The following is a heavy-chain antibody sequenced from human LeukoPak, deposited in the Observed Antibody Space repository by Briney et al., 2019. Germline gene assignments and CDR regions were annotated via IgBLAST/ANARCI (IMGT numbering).Heavy chain of an antibody. CDR2: SNPSGGGA. V-gene: IGHV1-46*01. D-gene: IGHD3-3*01. J-gene: IGHJ4*02. CDR3: ARGLGSDGYYRY. Sequence: ASVKVSCKTSGYTFTGYYMHWVRQAPGQGLEWVGISNPSGGGATSAPEFQGRLTVTRDTSTSTVYMELGSLRSEDTAVYYCARGLGSDGYYRYWGQGTLVTVSS. CDR1: GYTFTGYY.